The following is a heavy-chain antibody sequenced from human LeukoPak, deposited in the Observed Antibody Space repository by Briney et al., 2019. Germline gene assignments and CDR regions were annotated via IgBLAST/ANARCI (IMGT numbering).Heavy chain of an antibody. CDR2: ISWDGGST. J-gene: IGHJ6*03. D-gene: IGHD4-17*01. V-gene: IGHV3-43*01. Sequence: GGSLRLSCAASGFTFDDYTMHWVRQAPGKGLEWVSLISWDGGSTYYADSGKGRFTISRDNSKNSLYLQMNSLRTEDTALYYCAKGRSDLDYMDVWGKGTTVTVSS. CDR1: GFTFDDYT. CDR3: AKGRSDLDYMDV.